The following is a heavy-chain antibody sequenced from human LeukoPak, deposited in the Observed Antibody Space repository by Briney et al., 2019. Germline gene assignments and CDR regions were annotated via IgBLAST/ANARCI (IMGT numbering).Heavy chain of an antibody. CDR2: VYSGGST. D-gene: IGHD3-16*01. CDR1: GFAVSSNY. V-gene: IGHV3-53*01. J-gene: IGHJ4*02. CDR3: ARAVSGSSPSDY. Sequence: GGSLRLCCAASGFAVSSNYMSWVRQAPGKGLEWVSVVYSGGSTYYADSVKGRFTISRDNSKNTLYLQMNSLRAEDTAVYYCARAVSGSSPSDYWGQGTLVTVSS.